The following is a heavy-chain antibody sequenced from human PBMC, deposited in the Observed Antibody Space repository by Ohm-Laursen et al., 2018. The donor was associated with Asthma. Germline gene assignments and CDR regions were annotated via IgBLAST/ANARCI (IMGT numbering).Heavy chain of an antibody. J-gene: IGHJ4*02. CDR3: AKVIDLSAWRLYFDS. CDR1: GFTFSSFA. D-gene: IGHD6-19*01. Sequence: SLRLSCAASGFTFSSFAMHWVRQAPGKGLEWVAVISYDGSNKYYADSVKGRFTISRDNSKNTLFLQLNSLRAEDTAVYYCAKVIDLSAWRLYFDSWGQGTLVTVSS. V-gene: IGHV3-30-3*01. CDR2: ISYDGSNK.